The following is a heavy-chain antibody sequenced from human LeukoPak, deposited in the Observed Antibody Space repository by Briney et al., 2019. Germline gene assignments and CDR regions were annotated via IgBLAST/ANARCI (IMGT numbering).Heavy chain of an antibody. V-gene: IGHV3-53*01. J-gene: IGHJ6*03. D-gene: IGHD6-19*01. CDR2: IYSGGST. CDR1: AFTFNSYS. Sequence: GGSLRLSCAASAFTFNSYSMSWVRQAPGKGLEWVSVIYSGGSTYYADSVKGRFTISRDNSKNTLYLQMNSLRAEDTAVYYCARGMKYSTGWYYMDVWGRGTTVTISS. CDR3: ARGMKYSTGWYYMDV.